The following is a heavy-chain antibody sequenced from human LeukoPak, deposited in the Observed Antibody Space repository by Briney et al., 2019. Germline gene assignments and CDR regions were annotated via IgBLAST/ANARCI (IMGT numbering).Heavy chain of an antibody. J-gene: IGHJ5*02. CDR3: ARRHYGSSPFDP. Sequence: SETLSLTCTVSGGSISSSSYYWGWIRQPPGKGLEWIGSIYYSGSTYYNPSLKSRVTISVDTSKNQLSLKLSSVTAADTAFYYCARRHYGSSPFDPWGQGTLVTVSS. CDR1: GGSISSSSYY. CDR2: IYYSGST. D-gene: IGHD6-13*01. V-gene: IGHV4-39*01.